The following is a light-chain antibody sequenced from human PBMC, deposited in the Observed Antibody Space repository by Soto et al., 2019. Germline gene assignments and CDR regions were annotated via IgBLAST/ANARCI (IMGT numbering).Light chain of an antibody. Sequence: QSVLTQPPSASGTPGQRVTISCSGTGSNIGSNYVYWYQQLPGTAPKLLIYRNNQRPSGVPDRFSGSKSGTSAALAISGLLSEDEADYYCAAWDDSLSGHVVFGGGTKLTVL. CDR2: RNN. CDR1: GSNIGSNY. V-gene: IGLV1-47*01. CDR3: AAWDDSLSGHVV. J-gene: IGLJ2*01.